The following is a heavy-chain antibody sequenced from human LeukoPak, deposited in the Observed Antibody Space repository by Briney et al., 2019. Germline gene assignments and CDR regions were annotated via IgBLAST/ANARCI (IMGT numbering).Heavy chain of an antibody. Sequence: GSSVKVSCKASGGTFSSYAISWVRQAPGQGLEWMGGIIPIFGTANYAQKFQGRVTITADESTSTAYMELSSLRSEDTAVYYCARAAYGGGDCYTFDYWGQGTLVTVSS. D-gene: IGHD2-21*01. CDR3: ARAAYGGGDCYTFDY. J-gene: IGHJ4*02. CDR2: IIPIFGTA. CDR1: GGTFSSYA. V-gene: IGHV1-69*01.